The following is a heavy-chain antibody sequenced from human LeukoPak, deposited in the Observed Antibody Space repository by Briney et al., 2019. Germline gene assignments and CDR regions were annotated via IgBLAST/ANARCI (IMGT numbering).Heavy chain of an antibody. CDR3: ARDANYYDSSGYNWFDP. V-gene: IGHV6-1*01. Sequence: SQTLSLTCAISGDSVSSNSAAWNWIRQSPSRGLEWLRRTYYRSKWYNDYAVSVKSRITINPDTSKNQFSLQLNSVTPEDTAVYYCARDANYYDSSGYNWFDPWGQGTLVTVSS. CDR2: TYYRSKWYN. D-gene: IGHD3-22*01. CDR1: GDSVSSNSAA. J-gene: IGHJ5*02.